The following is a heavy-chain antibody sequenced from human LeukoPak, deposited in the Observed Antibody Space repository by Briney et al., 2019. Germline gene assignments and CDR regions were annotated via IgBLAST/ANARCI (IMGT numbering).Heavy chain of an antibody. CDR3: ARISSGYYYGALYYFDY. Sequence: SETLSLTCTVSGGSISSSSYYWGWIRQPPGKGLEWIGSIYYSGSTCYNPSLKSRVTISVDTSKNQFSLKLSSVTAADTAVYYCARISSGYYYGALYYFDYWGQGTLVTVSS. D-gene: IGHD3-22*01. CDR2: IYYSGST. J-gene: IGHJ4*02. V-gene: IGHV4-39*07. CDR1: GGSISSSSYY.